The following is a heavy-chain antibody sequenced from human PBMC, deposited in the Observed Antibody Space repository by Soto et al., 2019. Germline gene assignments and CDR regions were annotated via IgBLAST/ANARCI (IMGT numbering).Heavy chain of an antibody. J-gene: IGHJ4*02. CDR1: GYTFTSYY. V-gene: IGHV1-46*01. D-gene: IGHD5-18*01. Sequence: QVQLVQSGAEVKKPGASVKVSCKASGYTFTSYYMHWVRQDPGQGLEWMGIINPSGGSTTYAQKFPGRVTMTRDTSTSTVYMELSSLRSEDTAVYFCARVGGYSYGGVDYWGQGTLVTVSS. CDR3: ARVGGYSYGGVDY. CDR2: INPSGGST.